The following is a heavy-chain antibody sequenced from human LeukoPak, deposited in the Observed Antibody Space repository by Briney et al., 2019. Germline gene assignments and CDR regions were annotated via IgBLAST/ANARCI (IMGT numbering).Heavy chain of an antibody. Sequence: APVKVSCKASGYTFTSSGISWVRQAPGQGHEGMGWISAYNGETNYAQKLQGRVTMTTDTSTSTAYMELRSLRSDDTAVYYCAREGGLYGDYDYWGQGTLVTVSS. CDR1: GYTFTSSG. V-gene: IGHV1-18*01. CDR2: ISAYNGET. J-gene: IGHJ4*02. CDR3: AREGGLYGDYDY. D-gene: IGHD4-17*01.